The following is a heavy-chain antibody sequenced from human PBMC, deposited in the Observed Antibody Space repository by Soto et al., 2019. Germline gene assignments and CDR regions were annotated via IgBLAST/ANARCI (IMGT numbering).Heavy chain of an antibody. CDR1: GFPFSDYY. CDR2: ISSGGSTM. CDR3: APQWHQDYS. Sequence: GGCLRRSCAASGFPFSDYYMSGIRQAPGKGLEWVSYISSGGSTMYYADSVKGRFTISRGNAKNSVYLQMNSLRAEDTAVYYCAPQWHQDYSWGQGTLVTVSP. J-gene: IGHJ1*01. V-gene: IGHV3-11*01. D-gene: IGHD2-21*01.